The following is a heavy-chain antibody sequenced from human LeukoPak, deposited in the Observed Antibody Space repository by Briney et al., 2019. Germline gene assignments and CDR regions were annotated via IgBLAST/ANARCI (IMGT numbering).Heavy chain of an antibody. V-gene: IGHV4-4*02. CDR3: AREGGFYRPLDY. Sequence: SETLSLTCGVSGGSVTSTNWWTWVRQPPGKGLEWIGEVHLDGRTNYNPSLKSRLTMSVDLSENHISLKLTSVTAADTADYYCAREGGFYRPLDYSGQGTLVTVSS. CDR1: GGSVTSTNW. J-gene: IGHJ4*02. D-gene: IGHD3-3*01. CDR2: VHLDGRT.